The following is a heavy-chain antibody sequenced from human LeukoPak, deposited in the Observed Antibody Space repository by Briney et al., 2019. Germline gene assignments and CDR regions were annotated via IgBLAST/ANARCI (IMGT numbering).Heavy chain of an antibody. CDR3: ARDGTSTDDY. J-gene: IGHJ4*02. D-gene: IGHD2-2*01. CDR2: ISGNNDNP. CDR1: GYTFSNFG. Sequence: ASVKVSCKASGYTFSNFGISWVRQAPGQGLEWMGWISGNNDNPNYGQNFQGRFTVTSDSYRSTAYMELRNLRSDDTAVYYCARDGTSTDDYWGQGTLVTVSS. V-gene: IGHV1-18*01.